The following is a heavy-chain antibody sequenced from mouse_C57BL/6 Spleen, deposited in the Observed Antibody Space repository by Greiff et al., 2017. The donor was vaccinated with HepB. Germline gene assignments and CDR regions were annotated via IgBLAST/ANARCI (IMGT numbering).Heavy chain of an antibody. CDR3: AREDYGGYYFDY. J-gene: IGHJ2*01. CDR2: ISSGSSTI. CDR1: GFTFSDYG. Sequence: EVKLVESGGGLVKPGGSLKLSCATSGFTFSDYGMHWVRQAPEKGLEWVAYISSGSSTIYYADTVKGRFTISRDNAKNTLFLQMTSLRSEDTAMYYCAREDYGGYYFDYWGQGTTLTVSS. V-gene: IGHV5-17*01. D-gene: IGHD1-1*01.